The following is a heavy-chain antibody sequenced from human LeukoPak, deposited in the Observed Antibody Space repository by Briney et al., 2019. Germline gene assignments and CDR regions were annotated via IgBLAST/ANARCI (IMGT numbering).Heavy chain of an antibody. CDR3: ARDPDILTGVALDV. CDR2: INHNGRLK. V-gene: IGHV3-7*05. CDR1: GFTFSRDW. D-gene: IGHD3-9*01. Sequence: GGSLRLSCAASGFTFSRDWMNWVRQAPGKGLEWVANINHNGRLKYYVDSVKGRFTISSDNAKNSLYLQIDSLRAEDTAIYYCARDPDILTGVALDVWGQGTMVTVSS. J-gene: IGHJ3*01.